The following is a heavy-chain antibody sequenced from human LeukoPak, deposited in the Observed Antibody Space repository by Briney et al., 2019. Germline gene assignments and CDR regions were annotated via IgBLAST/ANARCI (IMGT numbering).Heavy chain of an antibody. Sequence: GGSLRLSCAASGFTFSTYAMHWVRQAPGKGLEYISAISTDGFGRYYADSVRGRFTISRDNSKNMLYLQMGSLGPEDMAVYYCARWGSTSCYDSWGQGTLVTVSS. CDR3: ARWGSTSCYDS. J-gene: IGHJ4*02. D-gene: IGHD2-2*01. CDR1: GFTFSTYA. CDR2: ISTDGFGR. V-gene: IGHV3-64*02.